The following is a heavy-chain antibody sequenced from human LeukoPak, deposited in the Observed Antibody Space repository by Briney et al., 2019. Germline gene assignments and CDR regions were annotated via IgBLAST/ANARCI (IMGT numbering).Heavy chain of an antibody. CDR2: IYSGGST. D-gene: IGHD2-2*01. Sequence: GGSLRLSCAASGFTVSSSYMSWVRQAPGKGLEWVSVIYSGGSTYYADSVKGRFTISRDNSKNTLYLQMNSLRAEDTAVYYCAREAEQYLNAFDIWGQGTMVTVSS. J-gene: IGHJ3*02. V-gene: IGHV3-53*01. CDR1: GFTVSSSY. CDR3: AREAEQYLNAFDI.